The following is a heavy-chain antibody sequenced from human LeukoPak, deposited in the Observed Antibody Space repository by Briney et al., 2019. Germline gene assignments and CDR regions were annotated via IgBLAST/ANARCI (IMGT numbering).Heavy chain of an antibody. V-gene: IGHV3-48*02. Sequence: GGSLRLSCAASGFTFSSNGMNWVRQAPGKGLEWVSYISSSSSPIYYADSLKGRFTISRDNAKNSLYLQMNILRDEDTAVYYCARRIAVAAFDYWGQGTLVTVSS. D-gene: IGHD6-19*01. J-gene: IGHJ4*02. CDR3: ARRIAVAAFDY. CDR2: ISSSSSPI. CDR1: GFTFSSNG.